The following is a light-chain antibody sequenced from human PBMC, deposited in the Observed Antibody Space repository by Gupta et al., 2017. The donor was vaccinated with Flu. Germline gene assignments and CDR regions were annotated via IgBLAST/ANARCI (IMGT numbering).Light chain of an antibody. V-gene: IGKV3-20*01. Sequence: TLSLSPGERATLSCRASQNIINNNLAWYQQRPGQAPRLLIYDASSRATDIPDRFSGSGSGTDFTLTISRLEPEDFAFYYCQQYASSPMYTFGQGTKLEIK. CDR3: QQYASSPMYT. CDR1: QNIINNN. J-gene: IGKJ2*01. CDR2: DAS.